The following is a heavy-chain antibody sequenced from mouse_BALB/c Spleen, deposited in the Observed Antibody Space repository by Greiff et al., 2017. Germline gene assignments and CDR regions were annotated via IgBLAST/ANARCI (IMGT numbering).Heavy chain of an antibody. CDR3: ARSDRGITTGGYYAMDY. Sequence: EVQRVESGGGLVQPGGSRKLSCAASGFTFSSFGMHWVRQAPEKGLEWVAYISSGSSTIYYADTVKGRFTISRDNPKNTLFLQMTSLRSEDTAMYYCARSDRGITTGGYYAMDYWGQGTSVTVSS. D-gene: IGHD2-4*01. V-gene: IGHV5-17*02. CDR1: GFTFSSFG. J-gene: IGHJ4*01. CDR2: ISSGSSTI.